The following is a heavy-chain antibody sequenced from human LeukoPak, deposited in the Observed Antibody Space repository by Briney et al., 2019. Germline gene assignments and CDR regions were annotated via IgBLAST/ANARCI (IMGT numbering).Heavy chain of an antibody. V-gene: IGHV4-4*07. CDR1: GGSISSYY. Sequence: SETLSLTCTVSGGSISSYYWSWIRQPAGKGLEWIGRIYTSGSTNYNPSLKSRVTMSVDTSKNQFSLKLSSVTAADTAVYYCARGTYYYDSSGYWTQYFDYWGQGTLVTVSS. J-gene: IGHJ4*02. D-gene: IGHD3-22*01. CDR3: ARGTYYYDSSGYWTQYFDY. CDR2: IYTSGST.